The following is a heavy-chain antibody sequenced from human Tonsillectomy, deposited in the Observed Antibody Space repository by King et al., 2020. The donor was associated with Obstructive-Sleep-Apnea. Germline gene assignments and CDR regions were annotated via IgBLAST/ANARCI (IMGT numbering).Heavy chain of an antibody. CDR1: GASISSHY. J-gene: IGHJ4*02. D-gene: IGHD2-8*02. Sequence: QLQESGPGLVKPSETLSLTCTVSGASISSHYWNWIRQPPGKGLEWIGYDYYSGSTSFNPSLKSRVTMSLDTSKNQFSLKLTPVTAADTAVYYCARLVGYCAAVTCDDYWGQGTLVTVSS. CDR3: ARLVGYCAAVTCDDY. CDR2: DYYSGST. V-gene: IGHV4-59*08.